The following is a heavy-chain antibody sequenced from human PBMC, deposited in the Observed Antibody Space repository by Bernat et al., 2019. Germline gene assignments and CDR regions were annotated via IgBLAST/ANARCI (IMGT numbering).Heavy chain of an antibody. CDR2: IYYSGST. CDR1: GGSISSRSFY. CDR3: ARSSLRDYWYFDL. D-gene: IGHD4-17*01. Sequence: QLQLQESGPGLVKPSETLSLTCTVSGGSISSRSFYWGWIRQPPGKGLEWIGSIYYSGSTYYNASLKSRVTISVDTSKNQFSLKLSSVTAADTAVYYCARSSLRDYWYFDLWGRGTLVTVSS. J-gene: IGHJ2*01. V-gene: IGHV4-39*01.